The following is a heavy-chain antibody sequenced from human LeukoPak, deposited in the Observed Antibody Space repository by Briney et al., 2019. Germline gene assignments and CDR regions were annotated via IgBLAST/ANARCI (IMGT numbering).Heavy chain of an antibody. V-gene: IGHV3-21*01. J-gene: IGHJ4*02. CDR3: AREAAAAGFDY. CDR1: GFTFSSYA. D-gene: IGHD6-13*01. CDR2: ISSSSSYI. Sequence: PGGSLRLSCAASGFTFSSYAMSWVRQAPGKGLEWVSSISSSSSYIYYADSVKGRFTISRDNAKNSLYLQMNSLRAEDTAVYYCAREAAAAGFDYWGQGTLVTVSS.